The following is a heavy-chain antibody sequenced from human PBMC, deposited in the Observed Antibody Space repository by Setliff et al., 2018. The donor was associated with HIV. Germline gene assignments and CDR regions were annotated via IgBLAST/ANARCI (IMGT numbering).Heavy chain of an antibody. J-gene: IGHJ6*02. CDR1: AGTFSSYA. CDR3: ARAYYYDSSGLAPYYYYGMDV. V-gene: IGHV1-69*10. CDR2: IIPILGIA. Sequence: ASVKVSCKASAGTFSSYAISWVRQAPGQGLEWMGGIIPILGIANYAQKFQGRVTITADKSTSTAYMELSSLRSEDTAVYYCARAYYYDSSGLAPYYYYGMDVWGQGTTVTVSS. D-gene: IGHD3-22*01.